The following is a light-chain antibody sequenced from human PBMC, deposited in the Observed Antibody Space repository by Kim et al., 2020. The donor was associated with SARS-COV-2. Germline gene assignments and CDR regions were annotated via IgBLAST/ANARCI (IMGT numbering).Light chain of an antibody. CDR2: DVS. Sequence: QSVTISCTGTSSDVGGYNYVSWYQQHPGKAPKLMIYDVSKRPSGVPDRFSGSKSGNTASLTISGLQAEDEADYYYCSYAGSYTHWVFGGGTQLTVL. V-gene: IGLV2-11*01. J-gene: IGLJ3*02. CDR1: SSDVGGYNY. CDR3: CSYAGSYTHWV.